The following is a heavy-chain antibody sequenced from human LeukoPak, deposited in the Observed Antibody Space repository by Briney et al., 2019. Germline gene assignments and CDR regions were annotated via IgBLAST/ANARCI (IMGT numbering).Heavy chain of an antibody. CDR1: GGSLTGTY. V-gene: IGHV4-59*01. J-gene: IGHJ4*02. Sequence: SETLSLTCSVSGGSLTGTYWSWIRQPPGKGLEWIGYIYYSGSANYSPSLESRVTISRDTSKNQFSLIMNSVTAADTAVYYCARCMTIFCPSFDYWGQGILVTVSS. CDR2: IYYSGSA. D-gene: IGHD3-9*01. CDR3: ARCMTIFCPSFDY.